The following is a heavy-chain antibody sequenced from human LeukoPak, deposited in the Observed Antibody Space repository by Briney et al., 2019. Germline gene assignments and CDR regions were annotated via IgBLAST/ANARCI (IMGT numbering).Heavy chain of an antibody. CDR3: AKGELGITGATGYYFDY. D-gene: IGHD1-20*01. V-gene: IGHV3-23*01. CDR1: GFTFSSYA. CDR2: ISGSGGSP. Sequence: PGGSLRLSCAASGFTFSSYAMSWVRQAPGKGLEWVSAISGSGGSPYYADSVKGRFTISRDNSKNTLYLQMNSLRAEDTAVYYCAKGELGITGATGYYFDYWGQGTLVTVSS. J-gene: IGHJ4*02.